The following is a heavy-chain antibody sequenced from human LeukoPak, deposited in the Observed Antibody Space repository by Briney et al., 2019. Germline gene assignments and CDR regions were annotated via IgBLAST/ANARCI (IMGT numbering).Heavy chain of an antibody. CDR2: INPNSGGT. CDR3: ARDWGFEF. V-gene: IGHV1-2*02. Sequence: ASVKVSCKASRYTFTHYYMHGVRQAPGQERDWMGWINPNSGGTKYAQKFQGRVTLTRDTSISTAYMELRGLRSDDTAAYCCARDWGFEFWGQVSLVTVSS. D-gene: IGHD3-16*01. CDR1: RYTFTHYY. J-gene: IGHJ4*02.